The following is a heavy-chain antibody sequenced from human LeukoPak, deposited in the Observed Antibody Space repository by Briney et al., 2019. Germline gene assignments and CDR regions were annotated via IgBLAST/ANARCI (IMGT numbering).Heavy chain of an antibody. CDR2: ISGSGGNT. V-gene: IGHV3-23*01. D-gene: IGHD6-19*01. J-gene: IGHJ4*02. Sequence: GGSLRLSCAASGSTVSGYSTSCVRQAPGKGLEWVSGISGSGGNTYYADSVKGRFTISRDNSKDTFYLQLNSLRADDTAVYYCAKSILYSSSWNVSLDYWGQGALVTVSS. CDR1: GSTVSGYS. CDR3: AKSILYSSSWNVSLDY.